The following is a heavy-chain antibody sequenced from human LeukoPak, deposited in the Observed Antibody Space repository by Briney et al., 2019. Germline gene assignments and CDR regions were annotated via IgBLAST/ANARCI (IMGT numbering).Heavy chain of an antibody. J-gene: IGHJ3*02. Sequence: GGSLRLSCAASGFTFSSYWMNWARQAPGKGLEWVASINHNGNVNYYVDSVKGRFTISRDNAKNSLYLQMNSLRAEDTAVYYCARGARGAFDIWGQGTMVTVSS. CDR2: INHNGNVN. CDR1: GFTFSSYW. CDR3: ARGARGAFDI. D-gene: IGHD3-10*01. V-gene: IGHV3-7*03.